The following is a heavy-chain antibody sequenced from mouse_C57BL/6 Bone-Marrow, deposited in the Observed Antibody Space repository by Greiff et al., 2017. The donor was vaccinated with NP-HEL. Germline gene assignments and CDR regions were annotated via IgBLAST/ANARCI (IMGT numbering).Heavy chain of an antibody. V-gene: IGHV1-64*01. CDR1: GYTFTSYW. CDR2: IHPNSGST. CDR3: ARPYYSNYEDY. Sequence: QVQLKQPGAELVKPGASVKLSCKASGYTFTSYWMHWVKQRPGQGLEWIGMIHPNSGSTNYNEKFKSKATLTVDKSSSTAYMQLSSLTSEDSAVYYCARPYYSNYEDYWGQGTTLTVSS. D-gene: IGHD2-5*01. J-gene: IGHJ2*01.